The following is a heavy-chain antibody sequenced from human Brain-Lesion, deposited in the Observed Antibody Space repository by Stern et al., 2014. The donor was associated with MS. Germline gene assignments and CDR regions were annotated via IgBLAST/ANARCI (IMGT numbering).Heavy chain of an antibody. CDR3: SRGRSRVHPPLDP. D-gene: IGHD2-2*01. J-gene: IGHJ5*02. CDR2: MYYGGSP. V-gene: IGHV4-30-2*01. CDR1: GYSITSAAFS. Sequence: QLQLQESGSGLVKPLQTLSLTCSVSGYSITSAAFSWTWIRQAPGKGLEWIGYMYYGGSPLYNPSLRSLVNISVDPSTHPFSLRLNSGPAAETAVDYWSRGRSRVHPPLDPWGQGTLVTVSS.